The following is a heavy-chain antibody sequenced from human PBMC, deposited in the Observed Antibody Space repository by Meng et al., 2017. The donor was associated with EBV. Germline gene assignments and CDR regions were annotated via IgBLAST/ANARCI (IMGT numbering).Heavy chain of an antibody. CDR2: INVGVGYT. J-gene: IGHJ4*02. Sequence: QFQIVQAGAEVNNPGASVKVSCKASGYAFTSYILHWVRQAPGQRREWMGWINVGVGYTKYSQKFQGRVTISSDTSATTGYMELSSLRSEDTAVYYCVRGPPVGVPGPGDYWGQGTLVTVSS. D-gene: IGHD2-21*01. V-gene: IGHV1-3*01. CDR1: GYAFTSYI. CDR3: VRGPPVGVPGPGDY.